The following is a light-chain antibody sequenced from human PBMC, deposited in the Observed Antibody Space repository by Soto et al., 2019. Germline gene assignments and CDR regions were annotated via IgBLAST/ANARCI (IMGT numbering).Light chain of an antibody. CDR3: QQHYSTLAT. J-gene: IGKJ5*01. CDR2: AAS. Sequence: DIQMSQSPSSLSASVGDRVTITCRAAESISRHLNWYQQKPGRAPDLLIYAASTLQNGVPSRFTGSGSGTEFTLTITGLQLVDFATYYCQQHYSTLATFGQGTRLEIK. CDR1: ESISRH. V-gene: IGKV1-39*01.